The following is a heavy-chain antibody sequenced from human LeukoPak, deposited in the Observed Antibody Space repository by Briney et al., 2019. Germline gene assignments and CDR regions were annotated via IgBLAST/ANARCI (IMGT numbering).Heavy chain of an antibody. V-gene: IGHV4-31*03. J-gene: IGHJ3*02. CDR2: IYYSGST. Sequence: PSETLSLTCTVSGGSISSGGYYWSWIRQHPGKGLEWIGYIYYSGSTYYNPSLKSRVTISVDTSKNQFSLKLSSVTAADTAVYYCARDPDYDILTGPAGGGFDIWGQGTMVTVSS. D-gene: IGHD3-9*01. CDR3: ARDPDYDILTGPAGGGFDI. CDR1: GGSISSGGYY.